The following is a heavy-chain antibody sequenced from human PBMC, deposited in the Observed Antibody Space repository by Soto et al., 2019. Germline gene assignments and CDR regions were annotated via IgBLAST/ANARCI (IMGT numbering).Heavy chain of an antibody. J-gene: IGHJ6*02. V-gene: IGHV3-21*01. Sequence: EVQLVESGGGLVKPGGSLRLSCAASGFTFSSYSMNWVRQAPGKGLEWVSSISSSSSYIYYADSVKGRFTISRDNAKNSLYLQMNSLRAEDTAVYDCARKGSSGAPPRENYYYGMDVWGQGTTVTVSS. D-gene: IGHD3-22*01. CDR1: GFTFSSYS. CDR3: ARKGSSGAPPRENYYYGMDV. CDR2: ISSSSSYI.